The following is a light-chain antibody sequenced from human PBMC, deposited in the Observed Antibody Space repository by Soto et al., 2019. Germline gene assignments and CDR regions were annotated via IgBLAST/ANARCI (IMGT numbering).Light chain of an antibody. CDR3: QQSDNWPPT. V-gene: IGKV3-15*01. CDR2: GAS. Sequence: EIVMTQSPATLSLSPGERATLSCRASRSVSTKLVWYQHKPGQPPRLLISGASARATGIPDRFSGSGSGTEFTLTIAILQSEDFAVYYCQQSDNWPPTFGQGTKVEIK. J-gene: IGKJ1*01. CDR1: RSVSTK.